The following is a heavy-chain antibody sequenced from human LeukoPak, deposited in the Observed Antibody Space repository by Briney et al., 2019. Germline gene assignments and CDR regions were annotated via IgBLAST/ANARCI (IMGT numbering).Heavy chain of an antibody. CDR1: GGSISSGSYY. CDR3: ARDDRRGSYWDYYFDY. Sequence: SQTLSLTCTVSGGSISSGSYYWSWIRQPAGKGLEWIGRIYTSGSTNYNPSLKSRVTISVDTSKNQFSLKLSSVTAADTAVYYCARDDRRGSYWDYYFDYWGQGTLVTVSS. V-gene: IGHV4-61*02. CDR2: IYTSGST. J-gene: IGHJ4*02. D-gene: IGHD1-26*01.